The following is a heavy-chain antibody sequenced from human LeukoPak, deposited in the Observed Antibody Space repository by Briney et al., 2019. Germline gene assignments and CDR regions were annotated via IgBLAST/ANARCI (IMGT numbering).Heavy chain of an antibody. Sequence: SVKVSCKASGGTFSSYAISWVRQAPGQGLEWMGGIVPIFGTANYAQKFQGRVTITADESTSTAYMELSSLRSEDTAVYYCAIWGSSSSEPVDYWGQGTLVTVSS. CDR2: IVPIFGTA. CDR3: AIWGSSSSEPVDY. J-gene: IGHJ4*02. D-gene: IGHD6-6*01. CDR1: GGTFSSYA. V-gene: IGHV1-69*01.